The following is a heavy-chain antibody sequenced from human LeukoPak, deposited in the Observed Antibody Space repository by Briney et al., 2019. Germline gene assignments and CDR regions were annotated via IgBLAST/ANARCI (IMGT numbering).Heavy chain of an antibody. CDR3: AELGITMIGGV. CDR2: ISRSGSII. CDR1: GFTFRDYY. J-gene: IGHJ6*04. D-gene: IGHD3-10*02. Sequence: GSLRLSCAASGFTFRDYYMSWIRQAPGKGLEWVSYISRSGSIIYYADSVKGRFTISRDNAENSLYLQMNSLRAEDTAVYYCAELGITMIGGVWGKGTTVTISS. V-gene: IGHV3-11*04.